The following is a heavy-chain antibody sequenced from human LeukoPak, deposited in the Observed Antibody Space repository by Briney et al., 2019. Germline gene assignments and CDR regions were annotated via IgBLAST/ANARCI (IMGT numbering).Heavy chain of an antibody. CDR2: INHSGST. CDR1: GGSFSGYY. Sequence: SETLSLTCAVYGGSFSGYYWSWIRQPPGKGLEWIGEINHSGSTNYNPSLKSRVTISVDTSKNQFSLKLSSVTAADTAVYYCARVPRPSYSSSWYRGGYYFDHWGQGTLVTVSS. J-gene: IGHJ4*02. D-gene: IGHD6-13*01. V-gene: IGHV4-34*01. CDR3: ARVPRPSYSSSWYRGGYYFDH.